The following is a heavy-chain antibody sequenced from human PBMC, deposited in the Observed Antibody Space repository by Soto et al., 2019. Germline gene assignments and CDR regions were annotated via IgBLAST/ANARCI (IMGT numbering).Heavy chain of an antibody. J-gene: IGHJ3*02. CDR3: AREGTSVFPRAFDI. D-gene: IGHD2-2*01. V-gene: IGHV1-3*01. CDR1: GYTFTSYA. CDR2: INAGNGNT. Sequence: QVQLVPSGAEVKKPGASVKVSCTASGYTFTSYAMHWVRQAPGQRLEWIGWINAGNGNTKYSQKFQGRVTITRDTSASTAYMELSSLRSEDTAVYYCAREGTSVFPRAFDIWGQGTMVTVSS.